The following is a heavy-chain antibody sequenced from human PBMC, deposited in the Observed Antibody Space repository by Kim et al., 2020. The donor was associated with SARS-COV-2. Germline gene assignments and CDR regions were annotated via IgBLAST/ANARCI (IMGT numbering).Heavy chain of an antibody. J-gene: IGHJ4*02. CDR2: IYPGDSDT. D-gene: IGHD3-22*01. CDR3: ARGGREHYYDSSGYYSV. Sequence: GESLKISCKXSGXXFTSYWIGWXRQMPGKGLEWMGIIYPGDSDTRYSPSFQGQVTISADKSISTAYLQWSSLKASDTAMYYCARGGREHYYDSSGYYSVWGQGTLVTVSS. CDR1: GXXFTSYW. V-gene: IGHV5-51*01.